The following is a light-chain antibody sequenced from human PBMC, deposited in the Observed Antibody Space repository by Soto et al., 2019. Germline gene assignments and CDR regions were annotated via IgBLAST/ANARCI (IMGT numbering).Light chain of an antibody. Sequence: IVLTQSPGTLSLSPGERATLSCRASQSVSSNYLAWYQRKPGQAPRLLIYGASNRATGIPNRFSGSGSGTDFTLTSTRLEPEDFVVYYCQQYGSSPPTFGQGTKVEI. CDR2: GAS. V-gene: IGKV3-20*01. J-gene: IGKJ1*01. CDR3: QQYGSSPPT. CDR1: QSVSSNY.